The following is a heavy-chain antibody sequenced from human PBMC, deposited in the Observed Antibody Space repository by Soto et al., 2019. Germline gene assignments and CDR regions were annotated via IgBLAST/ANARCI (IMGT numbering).Heavy chain of an antibody. Sequence: GGSLRLSCAASGFTFSDYYMSWIRQAPGKGLEWVSYISSSGSTIYYADSVKGRFAISRDNAKNSLYLQMNSLRAEDTAVYYCARGPYDYVWGSDPPHFDYWGQGTLVTVSS. CDR2: ISSSGSTI. CDR3: ARGPYDYVWGSDPPHFDY. V-gene: IGHV3-11*01. CDR1: GFTFSDYY. J-gene: IGHJ4*02. D-gene: IGHD3-16*02.